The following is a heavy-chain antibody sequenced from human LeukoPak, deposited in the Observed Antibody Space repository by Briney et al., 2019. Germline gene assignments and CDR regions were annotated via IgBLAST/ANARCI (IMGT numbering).Heavy chain of an antibody. CDR1: GGSIRSSSYY. D-gene: IGHD3-22*01. Sequence: SETLSLTCTVSGGSIRSSSYYWGWIRQSPGKGLEWIASIYYSGSTYYNPSLKSRVTISLDTSKNQFSLKLSSVTAADSAVYYCAREKYYYDSSAYYYFDYWGQGTLVTVSS. J-gene: IGHJ4*02. V-gene: IGHV4-39*07. CDR3: AREKYYYDSSAYYYFDY. CDR2: IYYSGST.